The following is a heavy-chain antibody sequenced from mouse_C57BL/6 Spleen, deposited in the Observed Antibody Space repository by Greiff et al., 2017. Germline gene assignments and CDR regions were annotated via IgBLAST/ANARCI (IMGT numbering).Heavy chain of an antibody. CDR3: ARYGNYEYFDV. CDR2: IHPSDSDT. CDR1: GYTFTSYW. V-gene: IGHV1-74*01. J-gene: IGHJ1*03. D-gene: IGHD2-10*02. Sequence: QVQLQQPGAELVKPGASVKVSCKASGYTFTSYWMHWVKQRPGQGLEWIGRIHPSDSDTNYNQKFKGKATLTVDKSSSTAYMQLSSLTSEDSAVFYCARYGNYEYFDVWGTGTTVTVSS.